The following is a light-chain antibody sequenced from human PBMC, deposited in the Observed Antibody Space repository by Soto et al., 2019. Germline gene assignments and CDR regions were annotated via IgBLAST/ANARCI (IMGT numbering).Light chain of an antibody. CDR2: DAS. Sequence: EIVLTQSPATLSLSPGERATLSCRASQSVSSYLAWYQQKPGPAPRLLIDDASNRATATPARFSGSGSGTVFPLTISSLAPEDFAVYYCQQRSNWPPTFGGGTKVEIK. CDR1: QSVSSY. V-gene: IGKV3-11*01. CDR3: QQRSNWPPT. J-gene: IGKJ4*01.